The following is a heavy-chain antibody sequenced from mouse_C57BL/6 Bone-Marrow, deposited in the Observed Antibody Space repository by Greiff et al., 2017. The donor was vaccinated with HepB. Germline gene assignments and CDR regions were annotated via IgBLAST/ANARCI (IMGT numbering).Heavy chain of an antibody. V-gene: IGHV10-1*01. CDR3: VRGIYYYGSSYWYFDV. Sequence: EVKLVESGGGLVQPKGSLKLSCAASGFSFNTYAMNWVRQAPGKGLEWVARIRSKSNNYATYYADSVKDRFTISRDDSESMLYLQMNNLKTEDTAMYYCVRGIYYYGSSYWYFDVWGTGTTVTVSS. D-gene: IGHD1-1*01. CDR1: GFSFNTYA. CDR2: IRSKSNNYAT. J-gene: IGHJ1*03.